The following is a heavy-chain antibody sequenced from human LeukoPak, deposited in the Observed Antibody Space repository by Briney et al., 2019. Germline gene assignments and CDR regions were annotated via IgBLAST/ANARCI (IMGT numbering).Heavy chain of an antibody. V-gene: IGHV3-33*06. CDR1: GFTFSSYG. CDR2: IWYDGSNK. D-gene: IGHD2-21*02. Sequence: GGSLRLSCAASGFTFSSYGVHWVRQAPGKGLEWVAVIWYDGSNKYYADSVKGRFTISRDNSKNTLYMQMNSLRAEDTAVYYCAKGGGPYCGGDCYWADAFDIWGQGTMVTVSS. J-gene: IGHJ3*02. CDR3: AKGGGPYCGGDCYWADAFDI.